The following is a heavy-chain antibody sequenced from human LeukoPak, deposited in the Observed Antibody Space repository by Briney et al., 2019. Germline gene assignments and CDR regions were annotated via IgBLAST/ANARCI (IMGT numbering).Heavy chain of an antibody. D-gene: IGHD4-17*01. J-gene: IGHJ4*01. CDR1: GFTFSSYA. CDR2: ISGSGGST. V-gene: IGHV3-23*01. CDR3: AKEGGYGDQYYFGF. Sequence: SGGSLRLSCAASGFTFSSYAMSWVRQAPGKGLEWVSAISGSGGSTFYTDSVKGRFTISRDNSKNTLYLQMNSLRAEDTAVYYCAKEGGYGDQYYFGFWGQEPWSPSPQ.